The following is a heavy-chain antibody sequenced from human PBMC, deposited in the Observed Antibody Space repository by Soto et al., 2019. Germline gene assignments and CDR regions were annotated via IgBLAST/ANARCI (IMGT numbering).Heavy chain of an antibody. V-gene: IGHV4-34*01. CDR2: INHSGST. J-gene: IGHJ5*02. D-gene: IGHD2-2*01. CDR3: ARSVGTPTPYQLPRRTPGRFDP. Sequence: SETLSLTCAVYGGSFSGYYWSWIRQPPGKGLEWIGEINHSGSTNYNPSLKSRVTISVDTSKNQFSLKLSSVTAADTAVYYCARSVGTPTPYQLPRRTPGRFDPWGQGTLVTVSS. CDR1: GGSFSGYY.